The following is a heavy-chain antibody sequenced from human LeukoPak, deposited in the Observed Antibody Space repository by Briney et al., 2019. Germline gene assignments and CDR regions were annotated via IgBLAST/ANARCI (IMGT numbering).Heavy chain of an antibody. Sequence: GASVKVSFKASGGTFSNYVISWVRQAPGQGPEWMGGIIPTFGTANYAQKFQGRVTITADDSTSTAYMELSGLRSEDTAVYYCAGSNCGGDCPTSYYYYTMDVWGQGTTVTVSS. V-gene: IGHV1-69*13. CDR1: GGTFSNYV. CDR3: AGSNCGGDCPTSYYYYTMDV. D-gene: IGHD2-21*02. CDR2: IIPTFGTA. J-gene: IGHJ6*02.